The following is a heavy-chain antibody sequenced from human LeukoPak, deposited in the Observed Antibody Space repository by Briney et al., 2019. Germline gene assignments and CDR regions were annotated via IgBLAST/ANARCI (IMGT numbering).Heavy chain of an antibody. Sequence: SETLSLTCAVSGGSISSYYWSWIRQPPGKGLEWIGYIYYSGSTNYNPSLKSRVTISVDTSKNQFSLKLSSVTAADTAVYYCARVVVPQYYYYGMDVWGQGTTVTVPS. CDR3: ARVVVPQYYYYGMDV. D-gene: IGHD2-21*01. CDR1: GGSISSYY. V-gene: IGHV4-59*01. CDR2: IYYSGST. J-gene: IGHJ6*02.